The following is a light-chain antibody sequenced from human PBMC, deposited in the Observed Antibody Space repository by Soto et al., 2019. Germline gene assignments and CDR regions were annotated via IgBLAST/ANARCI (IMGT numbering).Light chain of an antibody. CDR3: LQYDNHSWT. Sequence: DIQMTQTPATLSSFVGDTVTITCRASRSISDWVAWYQQKPGKAPKLLIFDASSLKSGVPSRFSGGGSGTEFTLSISSLQPDDVATYYCLQYDNHSWTFGQGTKVDIK. CDR2: DAS. V-gene: IGKV1-5*01. J-gene: IGKJ1*01. CDR1: RSISDW.